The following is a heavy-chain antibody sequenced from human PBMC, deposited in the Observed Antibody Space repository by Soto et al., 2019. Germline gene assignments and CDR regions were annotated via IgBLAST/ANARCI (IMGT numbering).Heavy chain of an antibody. CDR1: GFTFSSYA. Sequence: PGGSLRLSCAASGFTFSSYAMQWVRQAPGKGLEWVALISYDGNNEYYADSVKGRFTISRDNSKNTVYSQMNRLRPEDTAVYYCARAGLLYDSSGLYAFDVWGQRTMVTVSS. CDR2: ISYDGNNE. V-gene: IGHV3-30-3*01. CDR3: ARAGLLYDSSGLYAFDV. D-gene: IGHD3-22*01. J-gene: IGHJ3*01.